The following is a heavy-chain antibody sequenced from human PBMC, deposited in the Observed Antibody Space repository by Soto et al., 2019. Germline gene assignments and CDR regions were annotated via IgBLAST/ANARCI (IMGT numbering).Heavy chain of an antibody. CDR2: ISAYNGNT. CDR3: ARGVILFGDYGQSYYFDY. J-gene: IGHJ4*02. D-gene: IGHD4-17*01. CDR1: GYTFTSYG. Sequence: ASVKVSCKASGYTFTSYGISWVRQAPGQGLEWMGWISAYNGNTNYAQKLQGRVTMTTDTSTSTAYMELRSLRSDDTAVYYCARGVILFGDYGQSYYFDYWGQGTLVTVSS. V-gene: IGHV1-18*01.